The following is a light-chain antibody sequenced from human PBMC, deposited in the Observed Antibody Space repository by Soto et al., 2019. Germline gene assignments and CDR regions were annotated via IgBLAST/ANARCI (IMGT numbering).Light chain of an antibody. CDR3: LQDDSYPRT. V-gene: IGKV1-6*01. CDR1: QAITNR. Sequence: IQLTQSPSFLSASAGDRVTITCRASQAITNRLAWYQQKPGKAPNLLIYAASNLQRGVPSRFSGSGSDTDFTLTISGLEPEDCATYYCLQDDSYPRTFGQGTKVDIK. CDR2: AAS. J-gene: IGKJ1*01.